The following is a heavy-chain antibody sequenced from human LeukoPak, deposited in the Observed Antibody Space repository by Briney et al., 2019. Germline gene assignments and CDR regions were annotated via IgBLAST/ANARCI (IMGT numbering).Heavy chain of an antibody. Sequence: GGSLRLSCAASGFTFSSYEMNWVRQAPGKGLEWVSYLSSSASTISYADSVKGRFTISRDNAKNSLQLQMNSLRAEDTAIYYCARGMSGSCDYWGQGTLVTVSS. CDR2: LSSSASTI. CDR3: ARGMSGSCDY. D-gene: IGHD1-26*01. J-gene: IGHJ4*02. CDR1: GFTFSSYE. V-gene: IGHV3-48*03.